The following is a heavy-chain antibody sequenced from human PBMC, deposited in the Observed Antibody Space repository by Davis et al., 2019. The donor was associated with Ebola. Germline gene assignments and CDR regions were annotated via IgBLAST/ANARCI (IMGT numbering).Heavy chain of an antibody. CDR1: GFTFSGSA. V-gene: IGHV3-73*01. Sequence: GESLIISCAASGFTFSGSAMHWVRHASGKGLEWVGRIRSKANSYATAYAASVKGRFTISRDDSKNTAYLQMNSLKTEDTAVYYCTSTVDTADYWGQGTLVSVSS. CDR2: IRSKANSYAT. CDR3: TSTVDTADY. D-gene: IGHD5-18*01. J-gene: IGHJ4*02.